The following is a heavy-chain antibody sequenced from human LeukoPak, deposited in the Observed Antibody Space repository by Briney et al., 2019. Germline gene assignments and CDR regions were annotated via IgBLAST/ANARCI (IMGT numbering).Heavy chain of an antibody. CDR1: GFTFDEYA. CDR2: ISGDGGVT. V-gene: IGHV3-43*02. J-gene: IGHJ3*02. Sequence: GGSLRLSCAAPGFTFDEYAMNWVRHAPGKGLEWVSLISGDGGVTYYADSVKGRFTISRDNSKNSVYLQMNSLRPEDTALYYCAKSVSPPDASDIWGLGTMVTVSS. CDR3: AKSVSPPDASDI.